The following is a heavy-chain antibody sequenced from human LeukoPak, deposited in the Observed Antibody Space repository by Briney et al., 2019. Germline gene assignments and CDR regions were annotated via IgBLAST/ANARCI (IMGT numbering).Heavy chain of an antibody. CDR3: ARGSRFLEWSADY. D-gene: IGHD3-3*01. V-gene: IGHV4-30-4*08. CDR1: GGSISSGDYY. CDR2: IYYSGST. Sequence: PSETLSLTCTVSGGSISSGDYYWSWIRQPPGKGLEWIGYIYYSGSTYYNPSLKSRVTISVDTSKNQFSLKLSSVTAADTAVYYCARGSRFLEWSADYWGQGTLVTVSS. J-gene: IGHJ4*02.